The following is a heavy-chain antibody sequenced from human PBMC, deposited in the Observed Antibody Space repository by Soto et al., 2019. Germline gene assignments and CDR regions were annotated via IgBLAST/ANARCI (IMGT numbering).Heavy chain of an antibody. Sequence: ASVKVSCKASGCTFTSYGISWVRQAPGQGLEWMGWISAYNGNTSYAQKFQGRVTMTRDTSTSTVYMELSSLRSEDTAVYYCARGSIAARTLPYYYYGMDVWGQGTTVTVSS. V-gene: IGHV1-18*01. CDR2: ISAYNGNT. CDR3: ARGSIAARTLPYYYYGMDV. D-gene: IGHD6-6*01. J-gene: IGHJ6*02. CDR1: GCTFTSYG.